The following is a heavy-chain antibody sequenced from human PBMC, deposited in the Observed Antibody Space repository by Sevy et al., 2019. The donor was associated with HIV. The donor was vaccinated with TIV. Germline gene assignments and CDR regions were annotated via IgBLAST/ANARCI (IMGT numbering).Heavy chain of an antibody. J-gene: IGHJ4*02. CDR3: TRWKAAQSVFDY. V-gene: IGHV3-49*03. CDR1: GFSFGDIS. CDR2: IKSSFYGGTV. Sequence: GGSLRLSCTSSGFSFGDISMSWLRQAPGKGLEWVAFIKSSFYGGTVDHAASVKGRFIISRDDSKSIAYLQMNDLKIEDTGVYYCTRWKAAQSVFDYWGQGALVTVSS. D-gene: IGHD1-1*01.